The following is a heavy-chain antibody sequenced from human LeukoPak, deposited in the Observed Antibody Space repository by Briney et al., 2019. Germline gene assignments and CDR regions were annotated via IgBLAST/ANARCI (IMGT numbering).Heavy chain of an antibody. V-gene: IGHV3-21*05. Sequence: GGSLRLSCAASGFTFSSYEMNWVRQAPGKGLEWVSYISSSSSYIYYADSVKGRFTISRDNAKNSLYLQMNSLRAEDTAMYFCARRMPGDAFDVWGQGTMVTVSS. J-gene: IGHJ3*01. CDR2: ISSSSSYI. D-gene: IGHD2-2*01. CDR3: ARRMPGDAFDV. CDR1: GFTFSSYE.